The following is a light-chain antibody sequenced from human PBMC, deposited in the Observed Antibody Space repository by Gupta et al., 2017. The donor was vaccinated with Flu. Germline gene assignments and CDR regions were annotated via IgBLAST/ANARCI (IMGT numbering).Light chain of an antibody. V-gene: IGKV3-11*01. Sequence: PVTLSLSPGDRATLSCRASQSISSCLVWFQQKPGQAPRLLIYDTSTRATGIPARFSGSGSGTDFTLTISSLEPEDFAVYYCHQRSGCPFTFGRGTKVDI. J-gene: IGKJ4*01. CDR3: HQRSGCPFT. CDR1: QSISSC. CDR2: DTS.